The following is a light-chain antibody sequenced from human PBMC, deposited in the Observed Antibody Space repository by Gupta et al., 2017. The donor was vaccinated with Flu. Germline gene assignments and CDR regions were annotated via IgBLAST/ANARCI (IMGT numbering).Light chain of an antibody. CDR1: SSNIGSHP. CDR2: GNS. CDR3: AAWDDSLNGHYV. V-gene: IGLV1-44*01. J-gene: IGLJ1*01. Sequence: SSNIGSHPVNWSQQVPGTAPKLLTYGNSQRPSGVPDRFSGSKSGTSASLAISGLQSEDEADYYCAAWDDSLNGHYVFGTGTKVTVL.